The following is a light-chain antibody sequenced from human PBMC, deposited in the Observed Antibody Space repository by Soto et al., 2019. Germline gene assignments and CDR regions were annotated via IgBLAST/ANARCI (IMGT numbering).Light chain of an antibody. J-gene: IGKJ5*01. Sequence: EIVLTQSPGTLSLSPGERATLSCRASQSVSSYLAWYQQKPGQAPRLLMYGVSSRATGIPDRFTGSGYGEDLTLTISRLEPEDFAVYYCQVYGPSPPITFGQGTRMEIK. CDR2: GVS. CDR1: QSVSSY. V-gene: IGKV3-20*01. CDR3: QVYGPSPPIT.